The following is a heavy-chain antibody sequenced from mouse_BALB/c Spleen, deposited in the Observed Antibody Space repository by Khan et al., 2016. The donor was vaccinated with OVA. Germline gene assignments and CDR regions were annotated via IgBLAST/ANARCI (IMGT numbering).Heavy chain of an antibody. Sequence: QIQLVQSGPELKKPGETVKISCKASGYTFTNYGMNWVKQSPGKALKWMGWINTYTGEPTYADDFKGRFAFSLETSASSAYLQINNLKNEDTATYFCGRPPYNSYTLDYWGQGTSVTVSS. CDR3: GRPPYNSYTLDY. V-gene: IGHV9-3-1*01. J-gene: IGHJ4*01. D-gene: IGHD2-10*01. CDR1: GYTFTNYG. CDR2: INTYTGEP.